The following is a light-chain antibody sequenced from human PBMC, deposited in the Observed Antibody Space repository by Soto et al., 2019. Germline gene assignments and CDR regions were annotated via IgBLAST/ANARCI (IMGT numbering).Light chain of an antibody. V-gene: IGKV3-11*01. Sequence: EIVMTQYPATLSLSPGERATLSCRASQSVSSNLAWYHQKPGQAPRPLIYGASTRATGIPARFSGSGSGTDFTLTISSLEPEDFALYYCQQRSNWPWTFGQGTKVDI. CDR2: GAS. J-gene: IGKJ1*01. CDR3: QQRSNWPWT. CDR1: QSVSSN.